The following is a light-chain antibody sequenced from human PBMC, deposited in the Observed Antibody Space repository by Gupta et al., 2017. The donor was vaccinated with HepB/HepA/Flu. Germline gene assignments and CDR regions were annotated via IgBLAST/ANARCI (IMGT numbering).Light chain of an antibody. CDR2: KDR. CDR1: KLGDRD. V-gene: IGLV3-1*01. Sequence: SYELTQPPSGSVPQGQTASITSAGDKLGDRDGCWYQQRPGQVPVLVIYKDRTRASEIPERCSGSNAENTATLTIGGTQAKDEADYYCQAGDSNNVVFGGGTKLTVL. CDR3: QAGDSNNVV. J-gene: IGLJ2*01.